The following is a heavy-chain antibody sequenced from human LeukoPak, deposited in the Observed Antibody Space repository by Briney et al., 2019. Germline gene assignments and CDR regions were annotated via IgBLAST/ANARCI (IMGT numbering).Heavy chain of an antibody. CDR2: IGGSGGNT. Sequence: GGSLRLSCAASGFSFSSYAMSWVRQAPGKGLEWVSAIGGSGGNTFSADSVKGRFSISRDNSRNTLYLQMNSLRAEDTAVYYCARDYTYYDILTGYSTNYYFDYWGQGTLVTVSS. J-gene: IGHJ4*02. CDR3: ARDYTYYDILTGYSTNYYFDY. D-gene: IGHD3-9*01. V-gene: IGHV3-23*01. CDR1: GFSFSSYA.